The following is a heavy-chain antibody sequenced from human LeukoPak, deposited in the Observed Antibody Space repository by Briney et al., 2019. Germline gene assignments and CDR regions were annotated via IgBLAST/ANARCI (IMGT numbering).Heavy chain of an antibody. J-gene: IGHJ4*02. CDR1: GYTFTGYY. CDR2: INPNSGGT. CDR3: ARVRRYCSGGSCYSAYYFDY. D-gene: IGHD2-15*01. V-gene: IGHV1-2*02. Sequence: EASVKVSCKASGYTFTGYYMHWVRQAPGQGLEWMGWINPNSGGTNYAQKFQGRVTMTRDTSISTAYMELSRPRSDDTAVYYCARVRRYCSGGSCYSAYYFDYWGQGTLVTVSS.